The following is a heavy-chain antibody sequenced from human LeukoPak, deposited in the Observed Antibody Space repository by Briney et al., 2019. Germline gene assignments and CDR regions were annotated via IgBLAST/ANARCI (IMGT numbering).Heavy chain of an antibody. CDR3: ARHRVPAAIGPLLGIDWFDP. CDR2: IDPSDSYT. CDR1: GYSFTSYW. Sequence: GESLKISCKGSGYSFTSYWISWVRQMPGKGLEWMGWIDPSDSYTNYSPSFQGHVTISADKSISTAYLQWSSLKASDTAMYYCARHRVPAAIGPLLGIDWFDPWGQGTLVTVSS. J-gene: IGHJ5*02. V-gene: IGHV5-10-1*01. D-gene: IGHD2-2*01.